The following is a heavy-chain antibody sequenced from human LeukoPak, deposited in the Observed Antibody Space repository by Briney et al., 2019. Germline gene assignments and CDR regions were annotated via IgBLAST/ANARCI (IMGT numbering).Heavy chain of an antibody. CDR2: IYSDGVT. J-gene: IGHJ4*02. CDR1: GFILNSYA. D-gene: IGHD3-22*01. CDR3: AKRGVVIRVILVGFHKEAYYFDS. Sequence: GGTLRLSCAASGFILNSYAMSWVRQAPGKGLAWVSLIYSDGVTQYAASVKGRFTISRDNSKNTLYLQMNSLRAEDTAVYFCAKRGVVIRVILVGFHKEAYYFDSWGQGALVIVSS. V-gene: IGHV3-53*01.